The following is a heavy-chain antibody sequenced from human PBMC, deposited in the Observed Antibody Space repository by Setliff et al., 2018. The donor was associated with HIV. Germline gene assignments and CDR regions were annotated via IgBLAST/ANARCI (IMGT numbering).Heavy chain of an antibody. J-gene: IGHJ4*02. D-gene: IGHD3-16*01. CDR1: GFTFSSFA. V-gene: IGHV3-23*01. Sequence: GGSLRLSCAASGFTFSSFAMSWVRQAPGKGLERVSSINDNGGSTYYADSVKGRFTISRDNSKNTLFLQMNSLRAEGTAVYYCAKTPWGARGAYFDSWGQGTLVTVSS. CDR3: AKTPWGARGAYFDS. CDR2: INDNGGST.